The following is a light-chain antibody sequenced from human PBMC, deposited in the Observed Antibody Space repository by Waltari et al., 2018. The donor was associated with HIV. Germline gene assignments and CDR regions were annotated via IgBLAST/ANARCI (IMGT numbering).Light chain of an antibody. V-gene: IGKV4-1*01. CDR3: QQYYTTPLT. CDR2: WAS. J-gene: IGKJ1*01. Sequence: DIVMTQSPDSLAVSLGERATINCTSRRSVLYSSNNKNFLAWYQQKPGKPPKLLISWASTRESGVPDRFSGSGSGTDFTLTVSSLQAEDVAVYYCQQYYTTPLTFGQGTRVEV. CDR1: RSVLYSSNNKNF.